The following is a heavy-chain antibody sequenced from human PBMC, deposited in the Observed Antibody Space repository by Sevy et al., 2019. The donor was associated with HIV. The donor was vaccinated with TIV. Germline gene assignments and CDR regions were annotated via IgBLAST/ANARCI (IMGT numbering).Heavy chain of an antibody. V-gene: IGHV3-7*01. CDR2: IKKEGGEK. D-gene: IGHD3-3*01. J-gene: IGHJ6*02. CDR3: ARHRDDSSGHGLDV. CDR1: GFTFSRYW. Sequence: GGSLRLSCAASGFTFSRYWMSWVRQAPGKGLEWVANIKKEGGEKYYVDSVKGRFTISRDNAKKSLYLQMDSLRAEDTAVYYCARHRDDSSGHGLDVWGQGTTVTVSS.